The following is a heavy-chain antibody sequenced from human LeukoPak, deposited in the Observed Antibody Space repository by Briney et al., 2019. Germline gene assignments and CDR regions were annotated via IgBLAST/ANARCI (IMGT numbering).Heavy chain of an antibody. CDR2: INTNTGNP. CDR3: ARDQGYCSGGSCYSSTFDY. CDR1: GYTFTSYA. V-gene: IGHV7-4-1*02. D-gene: IGHD2-15*01. Sequence: GASVTVSCTASGYTFTSYAMNWVRQAPGQGLEWMGWINTNTGNPTYAQGFTGRFVFSLDTSVSTAYLQISSLKAEDTAVYYCARDQGYCSGGSCYSSTFDYWGQGTLVTVSS. J-gene: IGHJ4*02.